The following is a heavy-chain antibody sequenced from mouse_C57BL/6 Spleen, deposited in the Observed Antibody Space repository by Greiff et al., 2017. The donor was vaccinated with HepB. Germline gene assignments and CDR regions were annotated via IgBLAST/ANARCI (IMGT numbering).Heavy chain of an antibody. D-gene: IGHD3-2*02. Sequence: VKLQQSGAELARPGASVKLSCKASGYTFTSYGISWVKQRTGQGLEWIGEIYPRSGNTYYNEKFKGKATLTADKSSSTAYMELRSLTSEDSAVYFCARWDQDSSGYGGPFDYWGQGTTLTVSS. CDR2: IYPRSGNT. J-gene: IGHJ2*01. CDR1: GYTFTSYG. V-gene: IGHV1-81*01. CDR3: ARWDQDSSGYGGPFDY.